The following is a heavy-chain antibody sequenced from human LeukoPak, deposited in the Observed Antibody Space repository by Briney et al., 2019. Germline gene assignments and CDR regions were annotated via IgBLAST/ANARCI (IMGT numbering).Heavy chain of an antibody. D-gene: IGHD5-18*01. V-gene: IGHV4-38-2*02. J-gene: IGHJ4*02. CDR3: AGIFIRNGYSSYFDC. CDR2: VYQSGTT. Sequence: SETLSLTCTVSGSSISSGHYWGWVRQPPGAGLEWIGSVYQSGTTYYNPSLKSRVTTSVDMSKNQFSLRLRPVTAADTAVYYCAGIFIRNGYSSYFDCWGQGTLVTVSS. CDR1: GSSISSGHY.